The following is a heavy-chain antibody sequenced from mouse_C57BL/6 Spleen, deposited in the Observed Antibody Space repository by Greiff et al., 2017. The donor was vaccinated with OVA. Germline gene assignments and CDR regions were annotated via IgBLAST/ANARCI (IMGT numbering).Heavy chain of an antibody. V-gene: IGHV1-67*01. CDR2: ISTYYGDA. J-gene: IGHJ2*01. CDR3: ARGYYYGSSFDY. CDR1: GYTFTDYA. D-gene: IGHD1-1*01. Sequence: VQLQESGPELVRPGVSVKISCKGSGYTFTDYAMHWVKQSHAKSLEWIGVISTYYGDASYNQKSKDKATMTVDKSSSTAYMELARLTSEDSAVYYCARGYYYGSSFDYWGQGTTLTVSS.